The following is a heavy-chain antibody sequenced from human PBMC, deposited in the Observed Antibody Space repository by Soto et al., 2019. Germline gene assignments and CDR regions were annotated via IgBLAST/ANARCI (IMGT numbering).Heavy chain of an antibody. CDR1: GGSTRSYY. J-gene: IGHJ4*02. D-gene: IGHD1-26*01. V-gene: IGHV4-59*08. CDR3: ARHGGSYSFDY. CDR2: NSYSGST. Sequence: SETPSLTCPVTGGSTRSYYWSWLRQPPGKGLEWIGYNSYSGSTDYNPSLKSRVTISVDTSKNQFSLKLSSATAADTAVYYCARHGGSYSFDYWGQGTLVTVSS.